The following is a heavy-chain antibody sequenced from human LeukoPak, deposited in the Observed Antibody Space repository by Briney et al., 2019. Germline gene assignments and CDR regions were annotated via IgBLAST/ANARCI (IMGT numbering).Heavy chain of an antibody. CDR1: GFTFSSYW. CDR3: ARVSSSGWSRGYYGMDV. CDR2: IKQDGSEK. D-gene: IGHD6-19*01. Sequence: GGSLRLSCAASGFTFSSYWMSWVRQAPGKGLEWVANIKQDGSEKYYVDSVKGRFTISRDNAKNSLYLQMNSLRAEDTAVYYCARVSSSGWSRGYYGMDVWGQGTTVTVSS. J-gene: IGHJ6*02. V-gene: IGHV3-7*01.